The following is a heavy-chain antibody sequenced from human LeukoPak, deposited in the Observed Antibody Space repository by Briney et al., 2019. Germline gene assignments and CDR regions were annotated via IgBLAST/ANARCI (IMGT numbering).Heavy chain of an antibody. V-gene: IGHV3-33*01. J-gene: IGHJ5*02. CDR1: RFTFSNYG. Sequence: PGRSLRLSCAASRFTFSNYGMHWVRQAPGKGLEWVAVIWYDGSNKYYADSVKGRFTISRDNSKNTLYLQTNSLRAEDTAVYYCARNWNNCFDPWGQGTLVTVSS. CDR2: IWYDGSNK. CDR3: ARNWNNCFDP. D-gene: IGHD1-1*01.